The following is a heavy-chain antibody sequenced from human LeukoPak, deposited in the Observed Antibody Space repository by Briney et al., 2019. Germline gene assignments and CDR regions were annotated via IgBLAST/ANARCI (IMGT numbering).Heavy chain of an antibody. V-gene: IGHV4-61*01. D-gene: IGHD2-15*01. CDR3: ARVICGGGSCYSDNWFDP. Sequence: SETLSLTCTVSGGSVSSGSYYWSWIRQPPGKGLEWIGYIYYSGSTNYNPSLKSRVTISVDTSRNQFSLKVSSVTAADTAVYYCARVICGGGSCYSDNWFDPWGQGTLVTVSS. CDR2: IYYSGST. J-gene: IGHJ5*02. CDR1: GGSVSSGSYY.